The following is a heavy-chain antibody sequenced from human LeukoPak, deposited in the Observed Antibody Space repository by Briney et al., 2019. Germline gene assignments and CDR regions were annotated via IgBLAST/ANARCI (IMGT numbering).Heavy chain of an antibody. V-gene: IGHV4-34*01. CDR1: GGSFSDFY. CDR2: INRG. Sequence: SETLSLTCAVYGGSFSDFYWTWTREAPGEGLEWIGEINRGHYNPSLKSRVTISVDTSKNQCSLKLTSVTAADTCVYYFARGSSHFDKWGQGTLVTVSS. J-gene: IGHJ4*02. CDR3: ARGSSHFDK.